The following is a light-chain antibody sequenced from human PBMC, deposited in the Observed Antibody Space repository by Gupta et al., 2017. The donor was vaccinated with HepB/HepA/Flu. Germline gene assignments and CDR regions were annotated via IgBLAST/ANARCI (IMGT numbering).Light chain of an antibody. CDR2: EVS. V-gene: IGLV2-14*01. CDR3: TSYSHTTHIV. J-gene: IGLJ2*01. CDR1: STDIGGYEY. Sequence: QSALPQVASVSGSPGQSITISCTGTSTDIGGYEYVSWYQHHPGKAPKLLIYEVSRRPPGVSSRFSASKSGITASLTISGLQAEDEADYYCTSYSHTTHIVFGGGTKVTVL.